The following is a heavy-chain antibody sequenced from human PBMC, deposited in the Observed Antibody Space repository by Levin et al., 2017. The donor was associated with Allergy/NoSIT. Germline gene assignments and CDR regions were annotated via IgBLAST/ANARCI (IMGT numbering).Heavy chain of an antibody. Sequence: SQTLSLTCAVSGGSISSGGYSWSWIRQPPGKGLEWIGYIYHSGSTYYNPSLKSRVTISVDRSKNQFSLKLSSVTAADTAVYYCARVDISIEQQLVRRWFDPWGQGTLVTVSS. D-gene: IGHD6-13*01. CDR2: IYHSGST. CDR3: ARVDISIEQQLVRRWFDP. J-gene: IGHJ5*02. CDR1: GGSISSGGYS. V-gene: IGHV4-30-2*01.